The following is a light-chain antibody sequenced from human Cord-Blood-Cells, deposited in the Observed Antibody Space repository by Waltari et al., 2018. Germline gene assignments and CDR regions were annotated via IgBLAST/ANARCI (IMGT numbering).Light chain of an antibody. V-gene: IGKV1-39*01. J-gene: IGKJ2*01. CDR3: QQSYSTPYT. CDR2: AAS. Sequence: DIQMTQSPSSLSASVGDRVTITCRASQSNSSYLNWYQQKPGKAPKLLIYAASSLQSGVPSRFSGSGSGTDFTLTISSLQPEDFATYYCQQSYSTPYTFGHGTKLEIK. CDR1: QSNSSY.